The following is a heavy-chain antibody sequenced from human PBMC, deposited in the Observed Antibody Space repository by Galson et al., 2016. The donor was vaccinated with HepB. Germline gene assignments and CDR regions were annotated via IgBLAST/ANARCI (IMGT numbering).Heavy chain of an antibody. J-gene: IGHJ5*02. CDR1: GFFFSSYS. V-gene: IGHV3-21*01. CDR2: ITSSSGYT. Sequence: SLRLSCAASGFFFSSYSMNWVRQAPGKGLEWVSSITSSSGYTYYADSVKGRFTISRDNAKTTLYLQMRSLRGEDTAVYYWARETYTIPTGVPPASWGQGALVTVSS. D-gene: IGHD2-2*02. CDR3: ARETYTIPTGVPPAS.